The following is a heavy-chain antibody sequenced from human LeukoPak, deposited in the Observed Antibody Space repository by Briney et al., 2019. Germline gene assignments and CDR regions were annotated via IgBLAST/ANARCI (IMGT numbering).Heavy chain of an antibody. Sequence: SETLSLTCTVSGGSISSSSYYWGWIRQPPEKGLEWIGTIYYSGTTYYNPSLKSRVTISVDTSKNQFSLKLSSVTAADTAVYYCARHPIKYCSGGSCYGEDWFDPWGQGTLVTVSS. CDR1: GGSISSSSYY. D-gene: IGHD2-15*01. CDR2: IYYSGTT. CDR3: ARHPIKYCSGGSCYGEDWFDP. V-gene: IGHV4-39*01. J-gene: IGHJ5*02.